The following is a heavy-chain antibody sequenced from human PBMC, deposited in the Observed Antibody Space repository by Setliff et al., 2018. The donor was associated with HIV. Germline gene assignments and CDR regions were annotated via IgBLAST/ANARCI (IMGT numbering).Heavy chain of an antibody. V-gene: IGHV4-59*11. CDR1: GGSISSHY. D-gene: IGHD5-18*01. Sequence: SETLSLTCTVSGGSISSHYWSWIRQPPGKGLEWIGYIYYSGSTNYNPSLKSRVTISVEASKRQWSLKLNSVTAADTAVYYCAREIQFSATTYYYYYMDDWGRGTTVTVSS. CDR2: IYYSGST. CDR3: AREIQFSATTYYYYYMDD. J-gene: IGHJ6*03.